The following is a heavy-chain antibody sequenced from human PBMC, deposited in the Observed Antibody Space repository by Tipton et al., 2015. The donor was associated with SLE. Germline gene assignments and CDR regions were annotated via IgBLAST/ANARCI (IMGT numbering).Heavy chain of an antibody. CDR1: GFTFSSHA. J-gene: IGHJ6*02. Sequence: SLRLSCAGSGFTFSSHAMHWVRQAPGKGLEWVAVVSYDGSNKFYADSVKGRFIISRDNSKNTLYLQMNSLRAEDTAVYYCAKDGSGYSSGWYGGYYYGMDVWGQGTTVTISS. V-gene: IGHV3-30*04. CDR3: AKDGSGYSSGWYGGYYYGMDV. CDR2: VSYDGSNK. D-gene: IGHD6-19*01.